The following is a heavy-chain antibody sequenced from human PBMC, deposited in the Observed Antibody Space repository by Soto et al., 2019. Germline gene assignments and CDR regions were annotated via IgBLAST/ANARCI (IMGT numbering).Heavy chain of an antibody. D-gene: IGHD3-9*01. J-gene: IGHJ3*02. CDR1: GYSFTSYW. V-gene: IGHV5-51*01. Sequence: GESLKISCKGSGYSFTSYWIGWVRQMPGKGLEWMGIIYPGDSDTRYSPSFQGQVTISADKSISTAYLQWSSLKASDTAMYYCARGYYDILTGHDAFDIWGQGTMVTVSS. CDR3: ARGYYDILTGHDAFDI. CDR2: IYPGDSDT.